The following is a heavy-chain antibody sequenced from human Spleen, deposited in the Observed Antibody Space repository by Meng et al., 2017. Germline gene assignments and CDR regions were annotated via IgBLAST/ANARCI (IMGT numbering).Heavy chain of an antibody. CDR3: ARVNSGYVYDY. Sequence: VEVVQSGYELKKPGASVKVSCKASGYTFTSYAMNWVRQAPGQGLEWMGWINTDSGKSTYARGFTGRFVFSLDTSVSTAYLQISSLKAEDTAVYYCARVNSGYVYDYWGQGTLVTVSS. V-gene: IGHV7-4-1*02. J-gene: IGHJ4*02. CDR2: INTDSGKS. CDR1: GYTFTSYA. D-gene: IGHD5-12*01.